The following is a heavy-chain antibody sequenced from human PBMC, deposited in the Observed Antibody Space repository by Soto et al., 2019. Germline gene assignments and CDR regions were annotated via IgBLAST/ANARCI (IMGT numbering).Heavy chain of an antibody. Sequence: GASVKVSCKVSGYTLTELSMHWVRQAPGKGLEWMGGFDPEDGETIYAQKFQGRVTMTEDTSTDTAYMELRSLRSDDTAVYYCATQITIFGVVTNYYFDYWGQGTLVTVSS. CDR3: ATQITIFGVVTNYYFDY. CDR1: GYTLTELS. J-gene: IGHJ4*02. CDR2: FDPEDGET. D-gene: IGHD3-3*01. V-gene: IGHV1-24*01.